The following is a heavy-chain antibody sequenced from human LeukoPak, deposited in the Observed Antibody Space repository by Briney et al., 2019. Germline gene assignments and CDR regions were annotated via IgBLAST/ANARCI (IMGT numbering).Heavy chain of an antibody. CDR2: ISSSSSYI. D-gene: IGHD3-16*01. J-gene: IGHJ4*02. CDR3: APSFNVYYFDY. CDR1: GFTFSSYS. V-gene: IGHV3-21*01. Sequence: GGSLRLSCAASGFTFSSYSMNWVRQAPGKGLEWVSSISSSSSYIYYADSVKGRFTISRDNAKNSLYLQMNSLRAEDTAVYYCAPSFNVYYFDYWGQGTLVTVSS.